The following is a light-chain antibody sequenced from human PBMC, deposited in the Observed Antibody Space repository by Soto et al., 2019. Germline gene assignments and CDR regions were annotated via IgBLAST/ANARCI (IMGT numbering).Light chain of an antibody. Sequence: DIQMTQSPPTLSASVGDRVTITCRASRSISSWLAWFQQKPGKAPKLLIYDASNLQSGVPSRFSGSGSGTEFTLTISSLQPDDFAPYYCQQYNSYSVTFGQGTKVEIK. J-gene: IGKJ1*01. CDR3: QQYNSYSVT. CDR1: RSISSW. V-gene: IGKV1-5*01. CDR2: DAS.